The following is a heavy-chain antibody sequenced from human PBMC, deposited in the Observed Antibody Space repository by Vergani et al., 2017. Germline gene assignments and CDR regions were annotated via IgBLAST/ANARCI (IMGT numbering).Heavy chain of an antibody. V-gene: IGHV3-33*01. CDR3: ARGGLGDAFDI. Sequence: QVQLVESGGGVVQPGRSLRLSCAASGFTFSSYGMHWVRQAPGKGLEWVAVIWYDGSNKYYADSVKGRFTISRDNSKNTLYLQMNSLRAEDTAVYYCARGGLGDAFDIWGQGKMVTVSS. CDR1: GFTFSSYG. D-gene: IGHD3-16*01. CDR2: IWYDGSNK. J-gene: IGHJ3*02.